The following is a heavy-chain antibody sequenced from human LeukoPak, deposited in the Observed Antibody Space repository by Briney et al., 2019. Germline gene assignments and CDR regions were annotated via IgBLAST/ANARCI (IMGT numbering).Heavy chain of an antibody. V-gene: IGHV1-2*02. CDR2: INPNSGGT. CDR1: GYTFTGYY. CDR3: ARCGCKETCTGN. D-gene: IGHD2-8*02. J-gene: IGHJ4*02. Sequence: ASVKVSCKSSGYTFTGYYMHWVRQAPGQGLGWMGWINPNSGGTNYAQTFQGRVTMTRDTSISTAYMELRRLTAADTAVYYCARCGCKETCTGNWGQGALVTVSS.